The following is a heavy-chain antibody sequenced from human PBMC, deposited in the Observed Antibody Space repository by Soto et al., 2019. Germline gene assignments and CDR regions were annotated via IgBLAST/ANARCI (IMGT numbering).Heavy chain of an antibody. J-gene: IGHJ1*01. V-gene: IGHV3-33*01. CDR2: IWYDGSNK. Sequence: GGSLRLSCAASGFTFSSYGMHWVRQAPGKGLEWVAVIWYDGSNKYYADSVKGRFNISRDNSKNTLYLQMNSLRAEDTAVYYCERDSRSGGFKHWGQATLVTVSS. D-gene: IGHD1-26*01. CDR3: ERDSRSGGFKH. CDR1: GFTFSSYG.